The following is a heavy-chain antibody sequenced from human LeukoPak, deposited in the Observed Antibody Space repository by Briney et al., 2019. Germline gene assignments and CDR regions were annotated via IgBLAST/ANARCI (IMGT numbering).Heavy chain of an antibody. CDR1: GGSFSGYH. Sequence: SETLSLTCAVHGGSFSGYHWSWIRQSPGKGLEWIGEINDRGQTNYNPSLQSRVTISVDTSKKQFSLNLNSVTAADTAVYYCARDPTTVVTTPYYFDFWGQGTMVTVSS. CDR2: INDRGQT. J-gene: IGHJ4*02. CDR3: ARDPTTVVTTPYYFDF. D-gene: IGHD4-23*01. V-gene: IGHV4-34*01.